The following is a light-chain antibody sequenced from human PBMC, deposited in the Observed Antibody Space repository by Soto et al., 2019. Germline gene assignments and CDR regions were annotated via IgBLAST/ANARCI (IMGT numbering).Light chain of an antibody. CDR1: QSIRTW. CDR3: QQYMSYSPYT. V-gene: IGKV1-5*01. Sequence: DIQMTQSPSTLSASVGDRVTITCRASQSIRTWLAWYQQKPGKAPKFLMYDASSLGSGVPSRFSGSGSGTEFTLTISSLQPDDLATYYCQQYMSYSPYTFGQGTRLEIK. CDR2: DAS. J-gene: IGKJ5*01.